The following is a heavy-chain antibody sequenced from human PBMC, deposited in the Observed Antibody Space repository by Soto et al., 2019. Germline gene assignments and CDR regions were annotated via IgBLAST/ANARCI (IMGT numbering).Heavy chain of an antibody. CDR2: IYYSGST. Sequence: QLQLQESGPGLVKPSQPLSLTCTFSVGSISSGGYSWSWIRQHPGKALEWIGYIYYSGSTYYNPSLKSRVTISVDTSKNQFSLKLSSVTAADTAVYYCAGIYSGSPGGTLRYWGQGTLVTVSS. V-gene: IGHV4-31*03. CDR3: AGIYSGSPGGTLRY. J-gene: IGHJ4*02. D-gene: IGHD1-26*01. CDR1: VGSISSGGYS.